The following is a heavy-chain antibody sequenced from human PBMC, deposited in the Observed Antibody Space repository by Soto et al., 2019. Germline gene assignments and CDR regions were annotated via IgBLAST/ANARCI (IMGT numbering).Heavy chain of an antibody. CDR2: IYSSGST. D-gene: IGHD3-3*01. Sequence: ETLSLTCTVTGGAISGYYWTWIRQSDGEGLEWIGRIYSSGSTNHNPSLKRRVTISLDTSMNYFSLRLSSVTAADTAVYYCARGQRFSDWFDPWGQGTLVTVSS. CDR1: GGAISGYY. V-gene: IGHV4-4*07. CDR3: ARGQRFSDWFDP. J-gene: IGHJ5*02.